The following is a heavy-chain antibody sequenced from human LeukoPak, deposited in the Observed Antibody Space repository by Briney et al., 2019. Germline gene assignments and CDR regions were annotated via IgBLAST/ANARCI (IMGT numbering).Heavy chain of an antibody. Sequence: ASVKVSCKASGYTFTSYYMHWVRQAPGQGLEWMGIINPSGGSTSYAQKFQGRVTMTRDTSTSTVYMELSSLRSEDTAVYYCARVGAGTPPVGYYYYYMDVWGKGTTVTVSS. CDR3: ARVGAGTPPVGYYYYYMDV. CDR2: INPSGGST. V-gene: IGHV1-46*01. D-gene: IGHD3-10*01. CDR1: GYTFTSYY. J-gene: IGHJ6*03.